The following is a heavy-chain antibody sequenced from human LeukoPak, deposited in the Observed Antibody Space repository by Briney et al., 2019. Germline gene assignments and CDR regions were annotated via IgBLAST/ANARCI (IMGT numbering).Heavy chain of an antibody. V-gene: IGHV4-34*01. CDR2: IYHSGST. CDR1: GGSFSGYY. Sequence: SETLSLTCAVYGGSFSGYYWTWIRPPPGKGLEWIGEIYHSGSTNYNPSLKSRVTISVDTSKNQFSLKLSSVTAADTAVYYCARHMWDFDYWGQGTLVTVSS. J-gene: IGHJ4*02. CDR3: ARHMWDFDY. D-gene: IGHD1-26*01.